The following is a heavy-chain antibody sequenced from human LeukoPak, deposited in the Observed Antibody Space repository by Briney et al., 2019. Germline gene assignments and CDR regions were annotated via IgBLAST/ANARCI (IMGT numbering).Heavy chain of an antibody. Sequence: PGGSLRLSCAASGFIVSDNYMSWVRQAPGKGLEWVSVIYSGGSTYYADSVEGRFTISRDNSKNTLYLQMNSLRAEDTAVYYCRRYQLPLDDAFDIWGQGTMVTVSS. J-gene: IGHJ3*02. CDR1: GFIVSDNY. CDR3: RRYQLPLDDAFDI. D-gene: IGHD2-2*01. V-gene: IGHV3-66*01. CDR2: IYSGGST.